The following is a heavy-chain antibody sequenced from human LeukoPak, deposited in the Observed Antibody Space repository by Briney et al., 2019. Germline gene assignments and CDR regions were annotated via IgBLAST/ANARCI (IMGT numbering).Heavy chain of an antibody. J-gene: IGHJ5*02. V-gene: IGHV4-59*08. D-gene: IGHD2-8*01. CDR3: ARRRGMHNH. CDR2: IYYSGST. CDR1: GGSISSYY. Sequence: PSETLSLTCTVSGGSISSYYWSWIRQPPGKGLEWIGYIYYSGSTNYNPSLKSRVTISVDTSKNQFSLKLSSVTAADTAVYYCARRRGMHNHWGQGTLVTVSS.